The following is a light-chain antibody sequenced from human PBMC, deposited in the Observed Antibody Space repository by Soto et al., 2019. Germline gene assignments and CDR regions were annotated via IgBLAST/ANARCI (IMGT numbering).Light chain of an antibody. J-gene: IGKJ1*01. V-gene: IGKV3-11*01. CDR3: QQRSNWPPT. CDR2: GAS. CDR1: QSVSSN. Sequence: EIGLTQSAATLSVSPGERATLSCGASQSVSSNLAWYQQKPGQAPRLLIYGASTRATGIPARFSGSSYGTDFNLTISSLETEDFAVYYCQQRSNWPPTFGQGTKVDIK.